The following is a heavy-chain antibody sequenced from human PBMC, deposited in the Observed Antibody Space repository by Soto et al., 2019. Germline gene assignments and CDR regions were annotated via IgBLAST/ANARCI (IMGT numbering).Heavy chain of an antibody. Sequence: SETLSLTCTVSGDSISSYYWTWIRQPPGKGLEYIGYIYYSGRTYYNPSLKSRVTISVDTSKNQFSLKLSSVTAADTAVYYCARGHLGITTTGTWYDFDCWGQGTLVTVSS. D-gene: IGHD2-15*01. CDR2: IYYSGRT. CDR3: ARGHLGITTTGTWYDFDC. V-gene: IGHV4-59*01. J-gene: IGHJ4*02. CDR1: GDSISSYY.